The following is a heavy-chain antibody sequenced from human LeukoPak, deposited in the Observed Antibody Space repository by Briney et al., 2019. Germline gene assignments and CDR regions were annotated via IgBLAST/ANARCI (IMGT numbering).Heavy chain of an antibody. CDR3: ARDPGYCSGGSCGNFDY. Sequence: SETLSLTCTVSGGSVSSASNYWSWIRQPPGKGLEWIGYMYYSGSTSYNPSLKSRVTISADTSKNQFSLKLSSVTAADTAVYYCARDPGYCSGGSCGNFDYWGQGTLATVSS. CDR2: MYYSGST. D-gene: IGHD2-15*01. V-gene: IGHV4-61*01. J-gene: IGHJ4*02. CDR1: GGSVSSASNY.